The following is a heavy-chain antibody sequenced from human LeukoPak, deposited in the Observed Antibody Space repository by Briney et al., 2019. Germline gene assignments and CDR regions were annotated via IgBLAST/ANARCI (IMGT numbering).Heavy chain of an antibody. Sequence: ASVKVSCKASGYTFTGYYMHWVRRAPGQGLEWMGRINPNSGGTNYAQKFQGRVTMTRDTSISTAYMELSRLRSDDTAVYYCARSGFDSYEMFGYWGQGTLVTVSS. D-gene: IGHD5-18*01. CDR3: ARSGFDSYEMFGY. CDR2: INPNSGGT. V-gene: IGHV1-2*06. CDR1: GYTFTGYY. J-gene: IGHJ4*02.